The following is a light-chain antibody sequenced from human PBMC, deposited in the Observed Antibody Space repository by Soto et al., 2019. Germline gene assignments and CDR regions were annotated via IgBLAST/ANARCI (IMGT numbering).Light chain of an antibody. CDR3: QQRGTWPLT. V-gene: IGKV3-11*01. CDR2: DAS. Sequence: EIVLTQSPATLSLSPGERATLSCRASQSVSSYLAWYQQKPGQAPRLLIYDASNRATGIPARFSGSGSGTDFTLTISRLEREDFAVYYCQQRGTWPLTFGGGTKVEIK. J-gene: IGKJ4*01. CDR1: QSVSSY.